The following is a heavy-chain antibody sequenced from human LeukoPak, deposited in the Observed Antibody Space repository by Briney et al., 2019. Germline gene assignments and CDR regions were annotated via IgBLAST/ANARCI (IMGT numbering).Heavy chain of an antibody. CDR1: GFTFSQFW. CDR3: ALLAVASDFDY. V-gene: IGHV3-7*01. Sequence: GGSLRLSCAASGFTFSQFWMNWVRLAPGKGLEWLASIKEDGGEKSYVDSVRGRFTISRDNAINSLYLQMNSLRVEDTAVYYCALLAVASDFDYWGQGALVTVSS. J-gene: IGHJ4*02. D-gene: IGHD6-19*01. CDR2: IKEDGGEK.